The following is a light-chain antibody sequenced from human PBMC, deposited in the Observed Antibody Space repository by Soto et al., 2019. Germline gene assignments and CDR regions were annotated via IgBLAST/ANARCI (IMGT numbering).Light chain of an antibody. Sequence: DIQMTQTPSSLSASVGDRITVACQASQDIINYLTWYQQKPGKAPKVLIYHASKLATGVTSRFSGSGSGTQYTFTITSLQPEDVATYFCQQYDSLPLTFGGGTRVQI. CDR1: QDIINY. CDR3: QQYDSLPLT. V-gene: IGKV1-33*01. J-gene: IGKJ4*01. CDR2: HAS.